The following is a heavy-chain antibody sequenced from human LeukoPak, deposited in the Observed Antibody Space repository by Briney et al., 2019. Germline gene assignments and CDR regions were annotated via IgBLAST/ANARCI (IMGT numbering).Heavy chain of an antibody. CDR3: ASHFYNSGWYSSLRETMDV. D-gene: IGHD6-19*01. V-gene: IGHV1-8*02. Sequence: ASVKVSCKASGYSFTDYAMHWVRQAPGQRLEWMGWMNPNSGNTGYAQKFQGRVTMTRNTSISTAYMELSSLRSEDTAVYYCASHFYNSGWYSSLRETMDVWGQGTTVTVAS. J-gene: IGHJ6*02. CDR1: GYSFTDYA. CDR2: MNPNSGNT.